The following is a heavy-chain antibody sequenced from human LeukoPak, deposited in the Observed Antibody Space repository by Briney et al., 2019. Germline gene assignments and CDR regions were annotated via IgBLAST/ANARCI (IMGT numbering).Heavy chain of an antibody. CDR1: GFTVSSNY. V-gene: IGHV3-53*01. CDR2: ICSGGST. D-gene: IGHD1-26*01. CDR3: ARGTSGTFKSFDY. J-gene: IGHJ4*02. Sequence: GGSLRLSCAASGFTVSSNYMSWVRQAPGKGLEWVSVICSGGSTYYADSVKGRFTISRDNSNNTLYLQINSLRAEDTAVYYCARGTSGTFKSFDYWGQETLVTVSS.